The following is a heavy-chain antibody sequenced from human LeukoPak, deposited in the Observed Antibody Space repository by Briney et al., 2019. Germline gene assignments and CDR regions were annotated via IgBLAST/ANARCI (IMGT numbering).Heavy chain of an antibody. V-gene: IGHV3-23*01. Sequence: GGSLRLSCAASGFTFSIYAMSWLRQAPGKGLQWVSSITSRGESTWYVDSVKGRFTITRDSSENTLYLQMHSLRAEDTAVYYCARDRPNYYGSDGHYYRRDGDYWGRGTLVSVSS. D-gene: IGHD3-22*01. CDR1: GFTFSIYA. J-gene: IGHJ4*02. CDR3: ARDRPNYYGSDGHYYRRDGDY. CDR2: ITSRGEST.